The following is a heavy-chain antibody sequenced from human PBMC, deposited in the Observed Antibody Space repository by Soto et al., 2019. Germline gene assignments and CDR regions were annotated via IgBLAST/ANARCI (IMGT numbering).Heavy chain of an antibody. V-gene: IGHV1-69*01. Sequence: QAQVVQSGAEVRKPGSSVKLSCKASEGTFNSYAIAWVRQAPGQGLEWMGGIIPYYNTLNYAQKFQDRVTITADDSTNTVYLELSSLRSDDTAVYFCASGASRWYPYVIDSWAQGTLVTVSS. D-gene: IGHD6-13*01. CDR2: IIPYYNTL. J-gene: IGHJ4*02. CDR3: ASGASRWYPYVIDS. CDR1: EGTFNSYA.